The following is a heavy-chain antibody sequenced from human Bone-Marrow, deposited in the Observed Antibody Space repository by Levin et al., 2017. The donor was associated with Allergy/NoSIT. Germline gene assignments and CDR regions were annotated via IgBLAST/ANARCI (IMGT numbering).Heavy chain of an antibody. V-gene: IGHV4-30-4*01. CDR2: IYYSGST. CDR1: GGSISSGDYY. Sequence: SETLSLTCTVSGGSISSGDYYWSWIRQPPGTGLEWIGYIYYSGSTYYNPSLKSRVTISVDTSKNQFSLKLSSVTAADTAVYYCARYPAGSWYYFDYWGQGTLVTVSS. CDR3: ARYPAGSWYYFDY. D-gene: IGHD6-19*01. J-gene: IGHJ4*02.